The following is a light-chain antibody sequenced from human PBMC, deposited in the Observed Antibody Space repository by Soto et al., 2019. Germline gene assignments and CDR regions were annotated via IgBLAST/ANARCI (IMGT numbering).Light chain of an antibody. CDR1: QSVTSNY. CDR3: QQYGSSPR. V-gene: IGKV3-20*01. CDR2: GAS. Sequence: EIVLTQSPGTLSLSPGERATLSCRASQSVTSNYLAWYQQKPGQAPRLLIYGASSRATGIPDRFSGSGSGTDFTLSISRLEPEDCSVYYCQQYGSSPRFGQGTKVEFK. J-gene: IGKJ1*01.